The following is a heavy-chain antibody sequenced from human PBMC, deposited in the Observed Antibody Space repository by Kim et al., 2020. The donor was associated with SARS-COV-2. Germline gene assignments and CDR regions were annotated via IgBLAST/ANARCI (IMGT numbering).Heavy chain of an antibody. CDR1: GGSFSGYY. V-gene: IGHV4-34*01. D-gene: IGHD3-10*01. J-gene: IGHJ6*02. CDR2: INHSGST. Sequence: SETLSLTCAVYGGSFSGYYWSWIRQPPRKGLEWIGEINHSGSTNYNPSLKSRVTISVDTSKNQFSLKMSSVTAADTAVYYCARVRGVTVLLGYYYYGMDVWSQGTTVTVSS. CDR3: ARVRGVTVLLGYYYYGMDV.